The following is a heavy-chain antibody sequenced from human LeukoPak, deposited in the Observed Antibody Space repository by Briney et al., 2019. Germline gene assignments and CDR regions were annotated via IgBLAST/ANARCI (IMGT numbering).Heavy chain of an antibody. J-gene: IGHJ4*02. CDR1: GFTFSSYS. CDR2: ISSSSSYI. CDR3: ARPRDYGDYGGGY. V-gene: IGHV3-21*01. D-gene: IGHD4-17*01. Sequence: SGGSLRLSCAASGFTFSSYSMNWVRQAPGKGLEWASSISSSSSYIYYADSVKGRFTISRDNAKNSLYLQMNSLRAEDTAVYYCARPRDYGDYGGGYWGQGTLVTVSS.